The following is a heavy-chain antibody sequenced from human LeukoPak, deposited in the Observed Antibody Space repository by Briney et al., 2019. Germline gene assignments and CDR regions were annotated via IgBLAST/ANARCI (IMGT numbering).Heavy chain of an antibody. CDR2: IYTSGST. D-gene: IGHD2-2*01. V-gene: IGHV4-4*07. Sequence: PSETLSLTCTVSGGSISSYYWSWIRQPAGKGLEWIGRIYTSGSTNYNPSLKSRVTMSVDTSKNQFSLKLSSVTAADTAVYYCARDQQTWNIVVVPAAHWVYFDYWGQGTLVTVSS. CDR3: ARDQQTWNIVVVPAAHWVYFDY. CDR1: GGSISSYY. J-gene: IGHJ4*02.